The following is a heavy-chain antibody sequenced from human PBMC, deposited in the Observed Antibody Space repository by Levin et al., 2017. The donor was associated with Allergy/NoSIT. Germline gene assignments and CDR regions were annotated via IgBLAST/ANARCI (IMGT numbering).Heavy chain of an antibody. D-gene: IGHD2-21*02. CDR3: ARLLQRDARDY. Sequence: SCAASGFTFSAYWMSWVRQAPGKGLEWVANIKQDGSEKYSVDSVKGRFTISRDNAKKSLYLQMNSLRAEDTAVYYCARLLQRDARDYWGQGTLVTVSS. CDR1: GFTFSAYW. J-gene: IGHJ4*02. V-gene: IGHV3-7*01. CDR2: IKQDGSEK.